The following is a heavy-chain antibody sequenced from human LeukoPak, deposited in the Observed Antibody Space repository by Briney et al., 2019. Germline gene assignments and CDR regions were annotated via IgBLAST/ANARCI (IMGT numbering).Heavy chain of an antibody. J-gene: IGHJ6*03. CDR1: GFTFSSYA. V-gene: IGHV3-23*01. CDR2: FSGSGGTT. Sequence: GGSLRLSCAASGFTFSSYAMNRVRQAPGRGLEWVSGFSGSGGTTYYADSVKGRFTISRDNSKNTLYLQMNSLRAEDTAVYYCANGNRCTSPNCLGYYYFYMDVWGKGTTVTVSS. CDR3: ANGNRCTSPNCLGYYYFYMDV. D-gene: IGHD2-8*01.